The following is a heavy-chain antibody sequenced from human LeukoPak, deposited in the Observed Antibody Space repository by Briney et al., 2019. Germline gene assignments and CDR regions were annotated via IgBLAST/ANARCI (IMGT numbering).Heavy chain of an antibody. J-gene: IGHJ4*02. CDR1: GGSISRSSYY. V-gene: IGHV2-70*11. D-gene: IGHD3-10*01. Sequence: TLSLTCIVSGGSISRSSYYWGWIRQPPGKALEWLARIDWDDDRYFSTSLKTRLTISKDTTKNQVALIMTNMDPLDTATYYCARTNYESGRSLDYWGPGTLVTVSS. CDR2: IDWDDDR. CDR3: ARTNYESGRSLDY.